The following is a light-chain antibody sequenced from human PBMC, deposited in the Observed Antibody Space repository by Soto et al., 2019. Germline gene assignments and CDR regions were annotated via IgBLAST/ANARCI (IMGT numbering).Light chain of an antibody. Sequence: ETVLTQSPGTLPLSPGERATLSCRASLSVATNYLAWYQQKPGQAPRLLIYAASGRATGIPDRFSGSGSGTDFTLTISRLEPEDFAVYYCQQYGSAPWTFGQGTKVEIK. CDR1: LSVATNY. J-gene: IGKJ1*01. V-gene: IGKV3-20*01. CDR2: AAS. CDR3: QQYGSAPWT.